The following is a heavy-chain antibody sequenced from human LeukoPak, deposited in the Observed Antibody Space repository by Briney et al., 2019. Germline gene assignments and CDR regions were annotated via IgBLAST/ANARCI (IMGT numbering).Heavy chain of an antibody. CDR2: INPNSGGT. Sequence: ASVKVSCKASGYTFTSYGISWVRQAPGQGLEWMGWINPNSGGTNYAQKFQGRVTMTRDTTISTAYMELSRLGADDTAVYYCTRDRTTVTRRFDYWGQGTLVTVSS. V-gene: IGHV1-2*02. CDR3: TRDRTTVTRRFDY. CDR1: GYTFTSYG. D-gene: IGHD1-1*01. J-gene: IGHJ4*02.